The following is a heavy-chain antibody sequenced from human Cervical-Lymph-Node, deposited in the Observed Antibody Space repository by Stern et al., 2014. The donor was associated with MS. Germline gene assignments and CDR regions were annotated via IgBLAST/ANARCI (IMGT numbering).Heavy chain of an antibody. D-gene: IGHD6-13*01. CDR3: VRDQGGIAAS. V-gene: IGHV1-69*01. J-gene: IGHJ4*02. CDR1: GGTFSSIE. Sequence: QMQLVQSGAEVKQPGSSMKVSCKASGGTFSSIEISWVRQAPGQGLEWVGGISPLFGTKNSAQQVQGRVTIVADQATNNIKMELSRLRSEDTAVYYCVRDQGGIAASWGQGTLVTVSS. CDR2: ISPLFGTK.